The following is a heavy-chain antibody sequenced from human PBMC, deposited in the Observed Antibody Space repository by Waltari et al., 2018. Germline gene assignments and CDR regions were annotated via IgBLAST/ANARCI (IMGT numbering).Heavy chain of an antibody. Sequence: QVQLVQSGAEVKKPGSSVTVSCKASGGTFSSYAISWVRQAPGKGLEGMGGIMPSDGTANYAQKFQGRVTITTDESTSTAYMELSSLRAEDTAVYYCARGHIAVDDYWYFDLWGRGTLVTVSS. CDR2: IMPSDGTA. V-gene: IGHV1-69*05. D-gene: IGHD6-19*01. CDR3: ARGHIAVDDYWYFDL. CDR1: GGTFSSYA. J-gene: IGHJ2*01.